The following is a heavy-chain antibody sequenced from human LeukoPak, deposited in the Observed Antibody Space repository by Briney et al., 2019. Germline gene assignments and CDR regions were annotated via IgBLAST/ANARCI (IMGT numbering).Heavy chain of an antibody. D-gene: IGHD2-21*01. J-gene: IGHJ4*02. CDR1: GFTFSDYY. Sequence: GGSLRLSCAASGFTFSDYYMSWIRQAPGKGLEWVAVISYDGSNKYYADSVKGRFTISRDNSKNTLYLQMNSLRAEDTAVYYCAKEVRDFDYWGQGTLVTVSS. CDR3: AKEVRDFDY. CDR2: ISYDGSNK. V-gene: IGHV3-30*18.